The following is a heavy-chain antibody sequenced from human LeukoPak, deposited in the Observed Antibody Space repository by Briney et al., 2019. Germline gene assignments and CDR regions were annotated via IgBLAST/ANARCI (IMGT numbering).Heavy chain of an antibody. CDR1: GFTVSSTY. CDR3: ARDSSSFPNYFDF. Sequence: PGGSLGLSCAASGFTVSSTYMSWVRQAPGQGLEWVSLIYSSGSTFYADSVQGRFTVSRDNSKNTLYLQMNSLRAEDTAMYYCARDSSSFPNYFDFWGQGTLVTVS. CDR2: IYSSGST. D-gene: IGHD3-3*02. V-gene: IGHV3-53*01. J-gene: IGHJ4*02.